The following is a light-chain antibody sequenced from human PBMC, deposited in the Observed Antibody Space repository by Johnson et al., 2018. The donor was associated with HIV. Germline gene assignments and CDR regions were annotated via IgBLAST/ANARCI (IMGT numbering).Light chain of an antibody. CDR2: ENN. V-gene: IGLV1-51*02. Sequence: QSVLTQPPSVSAAPGQKVTISCSGSSSNIGNNYVSWYQQLPGTAPKLLIYENNKRPSGIPDRFSGSKSGPSATLDITGLQTGDEADYYYGTWDSSLYVFVFGSGTKVTVL. CDR3: GTWDSSLYVFV. CDR1: SSNIGNNY. J-gene: IGLJ1*01.